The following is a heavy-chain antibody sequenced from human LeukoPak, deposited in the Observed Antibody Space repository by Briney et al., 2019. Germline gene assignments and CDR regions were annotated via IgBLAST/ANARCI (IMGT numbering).Heavy chain of an antibody. J-gene: IGHJ4*02. CDR3: ARALEYSSSRTFDY. V-gene: IGHV4-34*01. CDR2: INHSGST. CDR1: GGSFSGYY. D-gene: IGHD6-6*01. Sequence: SETLSLTCAVYGGSFSGYYWSWIRQPPGKGLEWIGEINHSGSTNYNPSLKSRVTISVDTSKNQFSPKLSSVTAADTAVYYCARALEYSSSRTFDYWGQGTLVTVSS.